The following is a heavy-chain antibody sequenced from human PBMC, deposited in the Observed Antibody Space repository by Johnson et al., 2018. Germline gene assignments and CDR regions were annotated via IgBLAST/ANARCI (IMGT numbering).Heavy chain of an antibody. CDR2: IYYSGST. Sequence: QVQLQESGPGLVKPSETLSLTCTVSGGSISSYYWSWIRQPPGKGLEWIGYIYYSGSTNYNPSLKSRVTISVDPSKNQFSLKLSSVTAADTAVYYCAPSLDTPLAFDIWGQGTMVTVSS. V-gene: IGHV4-59*01. CDR1: GGSISSYY. D-gene: IGHD2-15*01. CDR3: APSLDTPLAFDI. J-gene: IGHJ3*02.